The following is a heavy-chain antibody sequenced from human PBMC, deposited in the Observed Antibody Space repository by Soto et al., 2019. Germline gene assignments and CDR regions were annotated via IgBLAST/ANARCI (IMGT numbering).Heavy chain of an antibody. J-gene: IGHJ6*01. CDR2: TYYRSKLYN. Sequence: PSQTLSITCAISGGSVSSNSAAWNWIRQSPSRVLEWLGRTYYRSKLYNDYAVSVKSRITINPDTSKNQFSLQLNSVTPEDTAVYYCARGLEYSSSRYYSYGMDVWAQGTTVTVSS. CDR3: ARGLEYSSSRYYSYGMDV. V-gene: IGHV6-1*01. D-gene: IGHD6-6*01. CDR1: GGSVSSNSAA.